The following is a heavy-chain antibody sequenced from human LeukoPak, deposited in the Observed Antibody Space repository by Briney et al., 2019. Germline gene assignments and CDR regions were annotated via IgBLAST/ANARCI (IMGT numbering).Heavy chain of an antibody. J-gene: IGHJ4*02. CDR1: GASISSYY. Sequence: PSETLSLTCTVSGASISSYYWSWIRQPAGKGLEWIGRIFTSGSTNYNPSLKSRVTMSVDTSKNQFSLKLSSVTAADTAVYYCARLPYYYDSSGYYYFSFDYWGQGTLVTVSS. CDR3: ARLPYYYDSSGYYYFSFDY. V-gene: IGHV4-4*07. CDR2: IFTSGST. D-gene: IGHD3-22*01.